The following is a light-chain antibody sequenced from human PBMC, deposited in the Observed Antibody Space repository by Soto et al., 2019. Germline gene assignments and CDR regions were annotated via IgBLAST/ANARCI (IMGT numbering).Light chain of an antibody. Sequence: DIQIPQPPYSLSAAVAARVTSACRASQNINTYLNWNQQKPGKAPKLLIFAAASLQNGVPSRCSGGGARTDFTLTITSLQPEDFAPQYCQQTSSAPFTFGPGTKVDI. J-gene: IGKJ3*01. V-gene: IGKV1-39*01. CDR2: AAA. CDR3: QQTSSAPFT. CDR1: QNINTY.